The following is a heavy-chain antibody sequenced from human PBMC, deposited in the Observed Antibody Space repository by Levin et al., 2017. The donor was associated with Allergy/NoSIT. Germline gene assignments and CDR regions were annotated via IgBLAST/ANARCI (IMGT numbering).Heavy chain of an antibody. J-gene: IGHJ6*02. Sequence: GGSLRLSCAASGFTVSSNYMSWVRQAPGKGLEWVSVIYSGGSTYYADSVKGRFTISRDNSKNTLYLQMNSLRAEDTAVYYCASTRSTTVAGYYYGMDVWGQGTTVTVSS. CDR2: IYSGGST. D-gene: IGHD4-23*01. CDR3: ASTRSTTVAGYYYGMDV. CDR1: GFTVSSNY. V-gene: IGHV3-53*01.